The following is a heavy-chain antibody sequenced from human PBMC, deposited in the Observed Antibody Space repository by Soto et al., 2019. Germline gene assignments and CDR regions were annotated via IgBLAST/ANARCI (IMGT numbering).Heavy chain of an antibody. Sequence: QVHLQESGPGLVEPSETLSLTCAVSGASIRSYYWSWIRQPPGKGLEWIGNTHNSGRTNYNPSLKSRLTISVDTSKNHFSLRLSSLTAADTAFYYCARDSNAYGDYDWFDPWGQGTLVTVSS. CDR1: GASIRSYY. V-gene: IGHV4-59*01. J-gene: IGHJ5*02. CDR2: THNSGRT. D-gene: IGHD4-17*01. CDR3: ARDSNAYGDYDWFDP.